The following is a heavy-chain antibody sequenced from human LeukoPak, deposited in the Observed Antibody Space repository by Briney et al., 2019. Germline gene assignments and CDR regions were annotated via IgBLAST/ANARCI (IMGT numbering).Heavy chain of an antibody. Sequence: PGGSLRLSCAASGFTFSSYWMSWVRQAPGKGLEWVAHIKQDASEKYYVDSVKGRFTISRDNAKKSLYLQMNSLRAEDTAVYYCARRGGSDSYKGDNFDYWGQGTLVTVSS. J-gene: IGHJ4*02. CDR2: IKQDASEK. CDR3: ARRGGSDSYKGDNFDY. CDR1: GFTFSSYW. D-gene: IGHD5-24*01. V-gene: IGHV3-7*01.